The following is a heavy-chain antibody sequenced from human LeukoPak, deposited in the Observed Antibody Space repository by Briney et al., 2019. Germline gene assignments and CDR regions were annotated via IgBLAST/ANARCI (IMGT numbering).Heavy chain of an antibody. D-gene: IGHD3-22*01. V-gene: IGHV3-23*01. CDR1: GFTFSSHG. CDR2: IRGDGVTT. CDR3: ARKTDSGGQGDY. Sequence: GGSLRLSCAASGFTFSSHGMNWVRQAPGKGLEWVSGIRGDGVTTYYADSVKGRFTISRDNSKNTLYLQMNSLRAEDTAVYYCARKTDSGGQGDYWGPGTLVTVSS. J-gene: IGHJ4*02.